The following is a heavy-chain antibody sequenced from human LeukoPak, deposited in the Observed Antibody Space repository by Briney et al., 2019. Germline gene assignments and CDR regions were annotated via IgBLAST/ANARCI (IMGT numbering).Heavy chain of an antibody. CDR1: GFTFCSYG. CDR2: ISYDGRNK. CDR3: AKDRGYSHGFDY. J-gene: IGHJ4*02. V-gene: IGHV3-30*18. Sequence: GGSLRLSCAASGFTFCSYGMHWVRQAPGKGLEWVAGISYDGRNKGYVDSVKGRFTISRDNSKNTLYLQMNSLRAEDTAVYNCAKDRGYSHGFDYWGQGTLVTVSS. D-gene: IGHD5-18*01.